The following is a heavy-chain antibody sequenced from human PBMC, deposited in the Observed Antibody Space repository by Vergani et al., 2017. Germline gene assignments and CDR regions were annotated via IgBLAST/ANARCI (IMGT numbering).Heavy chain of an antibody. CDR3: AKGVQGLVVPAALVIGY. Sequence: QVQLVESGGGVVQPGGSLRLSCAASGFTFSSYGMHWVRQAPGKGLEWVAFIRYDGSNKYYADSVKGRFTISRDNSKNTLYLQMNSLRAEDTAVYYCAKGVQGLVVPAALVIGYWGQGTLVTVSS. D-gene: IGHD2-2*01. J-gene: IGHJ4*02. CDR2: IRYDGSNK. V-gene: IGHV3-30*02. CDR1: GFTFSSYG.